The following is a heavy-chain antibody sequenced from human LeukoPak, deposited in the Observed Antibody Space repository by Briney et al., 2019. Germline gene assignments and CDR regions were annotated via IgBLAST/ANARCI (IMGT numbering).Heavy chain of an antibody. CDR1: GYTFTSYD. CDR3: ARGIVVVTAMSYYYYMDV. Sequence: ASVKVSCKASGYTFTSYDINWVRQATGQGLEWMGWMNPNSGNTGYAQKFQGRVTMTRNTSISTAYMELSSLRSEDTAVYYCARGIVVVTAMSYYYYMDVWGKGTPVTVSS. J-gene: IGHJ6*03. CDR2: MNPNSGNT. D-gene: IGHD2-21*02. V-gene: IGHV1-8*02.